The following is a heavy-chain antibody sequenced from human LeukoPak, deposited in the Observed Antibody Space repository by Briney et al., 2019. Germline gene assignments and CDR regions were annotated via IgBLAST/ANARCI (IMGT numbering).Heavy chain of an antibody. D-gene: IGHD7-27*01. CDR2: IYYSGST. V-gene: IGHV4-59*12. CDR3: ARDGEEGFDY. Sequence: PSETLSLTCTVSGGSISSYYWSWIRQPPGKGLEWIGYIYYSGSTNYNPSLKSRVTISVDTSKNQFSLKLSSVTAADTAVYYCARDGEEGFDYWGQGTLVTVSS. J-gene: IGHJ4*02. CDR1: GGSISSYY.